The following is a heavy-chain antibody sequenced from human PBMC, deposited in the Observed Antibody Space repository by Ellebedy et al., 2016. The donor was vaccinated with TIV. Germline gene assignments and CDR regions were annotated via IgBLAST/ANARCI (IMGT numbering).Heavy chain of an antibody. CDR2: VNPSGGNT. CDR3: ARHSSSWYDLHLGH. Sequence: ASVKVSXKASGYSFSTYFIYWVRQAPGQGLEWMGIVNPSGGNTSYAQKFQGRVTMTRDTSTSTVHMELSSLRSEDTAVYYCARHSSSWYDLHLGHWGQGTLVTVSS. J-gene: IGHJ5*02. V-gene: IGHV1-46*01. D-gene: IGHD6-13*01. CDR1: GYSFSTYF.